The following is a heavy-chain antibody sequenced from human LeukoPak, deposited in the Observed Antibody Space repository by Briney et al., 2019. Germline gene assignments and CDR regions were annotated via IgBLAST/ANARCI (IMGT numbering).Heavy chain of an antibody. V-gene: IGHV3-53*01. CDR1: GFTVSSNY. J-gene: IGHJ4*02. Sequence: GGSLRLSCAASGFTVSSNYMSWVRQAPGKGLEWVSVIYSGGSTYYADSVKGRFTISRHNSKNTLYLQMNSLRAEDTAVYYCARDSRYSSGFTDYWGQGTLVTVSS. D-gene: IGHD6-19*01. CDR3: ARDSRYSSGFTDY. CDR2: IYSGGST.